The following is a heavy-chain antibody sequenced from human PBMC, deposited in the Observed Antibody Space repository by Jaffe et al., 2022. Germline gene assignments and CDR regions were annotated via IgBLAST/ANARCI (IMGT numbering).Heavy chain of an antibody. V-gene: IGHV4-61*02. CDR3: ARDNYYGSGFSLDY. CDR1: GGSISSGSYY. Sequence: QVQLQESGPGLVKPSQTLSLTCTVSGGSISSGSYYWSWIRQPAGKGLEWIGRIYTSGSTNYNPSLKSRVTISVDTSKNQFSLKLSSVTAADTAVYYCARDNYYGSGFSLDYWGQGTLVTVSS. CDR2: IYTSGST. J-gene: IGHJ4*02. D-gene: IGHD3-10*01.